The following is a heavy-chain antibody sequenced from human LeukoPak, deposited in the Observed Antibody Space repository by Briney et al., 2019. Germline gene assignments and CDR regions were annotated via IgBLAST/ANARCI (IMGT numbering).Heavy chain of an antibody. CDR1: GFDFDDYA. D-gene: IGHD3-10*01. J-gene: IGHJ4*02. V-gene: IGHV3-9*01. Sequence: PGGSLRLSCAASGFDFDDYAMHWVRHAPGKGLEWVSSISWNSDTIYYADSVKGRFTISRDNAKNSLYLQMNSLRPEDTAFYYCAKMGYFGSGSYYPGEYYFDYWGQGTLVTVSS. CDR2: ISWNSDTI. CDR3: AKMGYFGSGSYYPGEYYFDY.